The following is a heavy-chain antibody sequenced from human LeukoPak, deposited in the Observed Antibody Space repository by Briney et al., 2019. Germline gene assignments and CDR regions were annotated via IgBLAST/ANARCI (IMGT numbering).Heavy chain of an antibody. V-gene: IGHV3-33*08. D-gene: IGHD2-2*01. CDR2: IWNDGSNK. Sequence: PGGSLRLSCAASGFTFSTYVMSWVRQAPGQGLEWVAVIWNDGSNKYYVDSVKGRFTISRDNSKNTLYLQMNSLRTEDTAVYYCARDYCSSTSCLFDYWGQGTLVTVSS. CDR3: ARDYCSSTSCLFDY. CDR1: GFTFSTYV. J-gene: IGHJ4*02.